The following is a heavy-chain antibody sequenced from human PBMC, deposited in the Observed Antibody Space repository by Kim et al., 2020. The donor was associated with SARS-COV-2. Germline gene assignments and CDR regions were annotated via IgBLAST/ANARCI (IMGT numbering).Heavy chain of an antibody. J-gene: IGHJ6*03. V-gene: IGHV4-34*01. CDR1: GESFSGYY. Sequence: SETLSLTCAVYGESFSGYYWSWIRQPPGKGLEWIGEINHSGSTNYNPSLKSRVTISVDTSKNQFSLKLSSVTAADTAVYYCARLCLPLIWGSYRSGYYYMDVWGKGTTVTVSS. D-gene: IGHD3-16*02. CDR2: INHSGST. CDR3: ARLCLPLIWGSYRSGYYYMDV.